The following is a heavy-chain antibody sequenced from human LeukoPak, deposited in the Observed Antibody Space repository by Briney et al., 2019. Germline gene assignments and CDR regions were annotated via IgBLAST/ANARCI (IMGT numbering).Heavy chain of an antibody. CDR1: GDSISSGDYY. D-gene: IGHD6-6*01. J-gene: IGHJ3*02. Sequence: SQTLSLTCTVSGDSISSGDYYWSWIRQPAGKGLEWIGRIYTSGSTNYNPSLKGRLTMSVDRSNNLFSLNLNSVTAADTAVYYCARIIAASQDVFDIWGQGTMITVSS. V-gene: IGHV4-61*02. CDR3: ARIIAASQDVFDI. CDR2: IYTSGST.